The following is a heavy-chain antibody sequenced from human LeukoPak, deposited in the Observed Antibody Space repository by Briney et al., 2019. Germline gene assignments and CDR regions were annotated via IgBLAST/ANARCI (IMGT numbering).Heavy chain of an antibody. CDR1: GGTFISYA. Sequence: ASVKVSCKASGGTFISYAISWVRQAPGQGLEWMGGIIPIFGTANYAQKFQGRVTITADESTSTAYMELSSLRSEDTAVYYCARQNVRGIFGVVIDFDYWGQGTLVTVSS. CDR2: IIPIFGTA. V-gene: IGHV1-69*01. J-gene: IGHJ4*02. D-gene: IGHD3-3*01. CDR3: ARQNVRGIFGVVIDFDY.